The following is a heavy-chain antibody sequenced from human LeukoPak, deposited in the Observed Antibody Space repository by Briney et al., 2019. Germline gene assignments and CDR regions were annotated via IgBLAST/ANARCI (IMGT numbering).Heavy chain of an antibody. V-gene: IGHV1-69*04. CDR1: GGTFSSYA. CDR3: AAGTGSYYYYGMDV. Sequence: SVKVSCKASGGTFSSYAISWVRQAPGQGLEWMGRIIPILGIANYAQKFRGRVTITADKSTSTAYMELSSLRSEDTAVYYCAAGTGSYYYYGMDVWGQGTTVTVSS. J-gene: IGHJ6*02. CDR2: IIPILGIA. D-gene: IGHD6-13*01.